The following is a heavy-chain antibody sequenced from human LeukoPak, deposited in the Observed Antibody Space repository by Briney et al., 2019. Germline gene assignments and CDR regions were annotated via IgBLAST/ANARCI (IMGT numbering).Heavy chain of an antibody. CDR2: IKNDGSGI. V-gene: IGHV3-74*01. CDR1: GFNFVNTW. CDR3: ARDSRYYGSGSYFG. J-gene: IGHJ4*02. D-gene: IGHD3-10*01. Sequence: GGSLRLSCAASGFNFVNTWMHWVRQAPGKGLVWVARIKNDGSGIIYADSVEGRFTISRDNAKNSLYLQMNSLRAEDTAVYYCARDSRYYGSGSYFGWGQGTLVTVSS.